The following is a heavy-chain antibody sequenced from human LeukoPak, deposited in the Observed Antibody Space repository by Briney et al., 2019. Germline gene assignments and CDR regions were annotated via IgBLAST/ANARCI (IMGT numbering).Heavy chain of an antibody. CDR3: ATLTTVVTAYYFDY. D-gene: IGHD4-23*01. V-gene: IGHV4-59*08. CDR2: VYHSGST. Sequence: PSETLSLTCTVSSGSIRSYYWSWIRQPPGKGLEWIGYVYHSGSTDYNPSLKSRVTISVDTSKSQFSLKLTSVTAADTAVYYCATLTTVVTAYYFDYWGQGTLVTVSS. J-gene: IGHJ4*02. CDR1: SGSIRSYY.